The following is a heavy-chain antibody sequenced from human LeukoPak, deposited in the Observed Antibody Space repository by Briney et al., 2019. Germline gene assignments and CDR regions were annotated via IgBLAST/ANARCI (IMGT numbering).Heavy chain of an antibody. Sequence: GGSLRLSCAASGFTFSSYAMSWVRQAPGKGLEWVSAISGSGGSTYYADSVKGRFTISRDNSKNTLYLQMNSLRAEDTAVYYCARVLNYYDSSGDYFSYWGQGTLVTVSS. D-gene: IGHD3-22*01. J-gene: IGHJ4*02. CDR1: GFTFSSYA. V-gene: IGHV3-23*01. CDR3: ARVLNYYDSSGDYFSY. CDR2: ISGSGGST.